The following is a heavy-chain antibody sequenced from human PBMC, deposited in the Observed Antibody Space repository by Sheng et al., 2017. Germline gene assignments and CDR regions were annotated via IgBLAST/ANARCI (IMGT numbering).Heavy chain of an antibody. Sequence: EVQLVESGGGLVQSGGTLRLSCAASGFTFSNYGMSWVRQALGKGLEWVSAINYSGGTTYYADSVKGRFTISRDNSKNTLYLLVNSLRAEDTAVYYCATRPYYDFWSGPSYYMDVWGKGTTVTVSS. CDR3: ATRPYYDFWSGPSYYMDV. D-gene: IGHD3-3*01. V-gene: IGHV3-23*04. CDR2: INYSGGTT. CDR1: GFTFSNYG. J-gene: IGHJ6*03.